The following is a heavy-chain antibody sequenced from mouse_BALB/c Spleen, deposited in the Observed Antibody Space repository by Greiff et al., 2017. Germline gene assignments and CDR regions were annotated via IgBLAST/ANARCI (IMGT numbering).Heavy chain of an antibody. V-gene: IGHV7-3*02. D-gene: IGHD2-12*01. CDR1: GFTFTDYY. CDR3: ARLRPYFDY. J-gene: IGHJ2*01. CDR2: IRNKANGYTT. Sequence: EVKLMESGGGLVQPGGSLRLSCATSGFTFTDYYMSWVRQPPGKALEWLGFIRNKANGYTTEYSASVKGRFTISRDNSQSILYLQMNTLRAEDSATYYCARLRPYFDYWGQGTTLTVSS.